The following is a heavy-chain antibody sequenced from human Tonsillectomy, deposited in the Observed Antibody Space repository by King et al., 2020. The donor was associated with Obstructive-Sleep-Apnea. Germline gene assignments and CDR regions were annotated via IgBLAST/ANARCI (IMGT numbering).Heavy chain of an antibody. D-gene: IGHD5-24*01. CDR1: GYTFTSYD. J-gene: IGHJ4*02. CDR3: ASRRSRDGYNPLDY. Sequence: VQLVESGAEVKKPGASVKVSCKASGYTFTSYDINWVRHATGQGLEWMGWRNPNSGNTGYAQKFQGRVTMTRNTSISTAYMELSSLRSEDTAVYYCASRRSRDGYNPLDYWGQGTLVTVSA. V-gene: IGHV1-8*01. CDR2: RNPNSGNT.